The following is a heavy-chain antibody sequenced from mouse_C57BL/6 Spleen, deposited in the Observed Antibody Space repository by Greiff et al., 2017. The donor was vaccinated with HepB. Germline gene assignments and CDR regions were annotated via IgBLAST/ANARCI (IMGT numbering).Heavy chain of an antibody. V-gene: IGHV1-22*01. CDR1: GYTFTDYN. Sequence: EVKLVESGPELVKPGASVKMSCKASGYTFTDYNMHWVKQSHGKSLEWIGYINPNNGGTSYNQKFKGKATLTVNKSSSTAYMELRSLTSEESAVYYCARNWDPFDYWGQGTTLTVSS. CDR3: ARNWDPFDY. D-gene: IGHD4-1*01. J-gene: IGHJ2*01. CDR2: INPNNGGT.